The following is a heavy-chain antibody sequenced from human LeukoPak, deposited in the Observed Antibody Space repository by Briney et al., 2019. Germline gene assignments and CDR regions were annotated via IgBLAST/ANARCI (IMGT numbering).Heavy chain of an antibody. CDR2: ISAYNGNP. CDR3: ARVQWELLPLDY. V-gene: IGHV1-18*01. Sequence: ASVKVSCKASGYTFTSYGISWVRQAPGQGLEWMGWISAYNGNPNYAPQLQGRVPMTTDTSTSTAYMELRSLRSDDTAVYYCARVQWELLPLDYWGQGTLVAVSS. CDR1: GYTFTSYG. D-gene: IGHD1-26*01. J-gene: IGHJ4*02.